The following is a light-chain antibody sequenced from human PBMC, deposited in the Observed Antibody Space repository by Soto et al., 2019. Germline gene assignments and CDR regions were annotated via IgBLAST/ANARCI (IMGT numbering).Light chain of an antibody. CDR2: GAS. V-gene: IGKV3-20*01. J-gene: IGKJ1*01. Sequence: EIVMTQSPATLSVSPGERATLSCSASQSVSSNLAWYQQKPGQAPRLLVYGASSRATGIPDRFSGSGSGTDFTLIISRLEPEDFAVYYCQQYGGSSWTFGQGTKVDIK. CDR3: QQYGGSSWT. CDR1: QSVSSN.